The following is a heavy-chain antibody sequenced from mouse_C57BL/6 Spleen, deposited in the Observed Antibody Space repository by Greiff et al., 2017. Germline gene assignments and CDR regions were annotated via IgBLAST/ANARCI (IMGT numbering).Heavy chain of an antibody. CDR3: ASNWPYAMDY. Sequence: EVQVVESGGGLVKPGGSLKLSCAASGFTFSDYGMHWVRQAPEKGLEWVAYISSGSSTIYYADTVKGRFTISRDNAKNTLFLQMTSLRSEDTAMYYCASNWPYAMDYWGQGTSVTVAS. J-gene: IGHJ4*01. CDR1: GFTFSDYG. CDR2: ISSGSSTI. D-gene: IGHD4-1*01. V-gene: IGHV5-17*01.